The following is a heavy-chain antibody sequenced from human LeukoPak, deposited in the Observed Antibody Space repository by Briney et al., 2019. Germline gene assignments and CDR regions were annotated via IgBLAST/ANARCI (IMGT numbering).Heavy chain of an antibody. J-gene: IGHJ4*02. Sequence: ASVKVSCKASGYTFTGYYMHWVRQAPGQGLEWMGWINPNSGGTNYAQKFQGRVTMTRDTSISTAYMELSRLRSEDTAVYYCARDRGVGYSSSYQIDYWGQGTLVTVSS. CDR1: GYTFTGYY. V-gene: IGHV1-2*02. CDR2: INPNSGGT. D-gene: IGHD6-13*01. CDR3: ARDRGVGYSSSYQIDY.